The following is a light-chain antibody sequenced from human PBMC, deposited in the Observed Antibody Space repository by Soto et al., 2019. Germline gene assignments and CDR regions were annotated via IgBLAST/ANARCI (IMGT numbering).Light chain of an antibody. Sequence: SYELTQPPSGSVAPGHTARLTCGGNNIGTKSVHWYQQKPGQAPVVVVYDDDDRPTGIPERFSGSNSGNTATLTISRVEAGDEADYYCQVWDSRSGHFVIFGGGTKLTVL. V-gene: IGLV3-21*02. CDR3: QVWDSRSGHFVI. CDR2: DDD. CDR1: NIGTKS. J-gene: IGLJ2*01.